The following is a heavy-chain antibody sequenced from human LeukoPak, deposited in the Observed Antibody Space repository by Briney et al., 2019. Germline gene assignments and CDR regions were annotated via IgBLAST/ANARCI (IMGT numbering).Heavy chain of an antibody. D-gene: IGHD3-10*01. CDR2: ISGSGGNT. J-gene: IGHJ4*02. V-gene: IGHV3-23*01. CDR1: GFTCSSYA. Sequence: GGSLRLSCAAAGFTCSSYAMRGVRQAPGKGLEWVSSISGSGGNTYYADSVKGRFTISRDNSKNTLYLQMSSLRAEDTAVYYCAKMKGITMVRGTFDYWGQGTLVTVSS. CDR3: AKMKGITMVRGTFDY.